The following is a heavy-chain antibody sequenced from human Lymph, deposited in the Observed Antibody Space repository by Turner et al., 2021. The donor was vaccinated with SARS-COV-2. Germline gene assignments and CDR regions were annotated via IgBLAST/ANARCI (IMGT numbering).Heavy chain of an antibody. Sequence: EVQLVESGGGLVQPGGSLRLSCAASGFTFSSYSMNWVRQAPGKGLEWVSYISISSSTIYYADSVKGRSTISRDNAKNSLYLQMNSLRDEDTAVYCCARDRGVYGAYYYGMDVWGQGTTVTVSS. V-gene: IGHV3-48*02. D-gene: IGHD2-8*02. CDR2: ISISSSTI. CDR3: ARDRGVYGAYYYGMDV. J-gene: IGHJ6*02. CDR1: GFTFSSYS.